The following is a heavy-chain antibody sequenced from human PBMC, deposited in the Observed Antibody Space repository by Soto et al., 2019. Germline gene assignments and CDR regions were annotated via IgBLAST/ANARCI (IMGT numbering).Heavy chain of an antibody. CDR1: GGSISSSSYY. D-gene: IGHD6-13*01. Sequence: PSETLSLTCTVSGGSISSSSYYWGWIRQPPGKGLEWIGSIYHSGSTYYNPSLKSRVTISVDTSKNQFSLKLSSVTAADTAVYYCARQRVIAAAGSIDYWGQGTLVTVS. V-gene: IGHV4-39*01. CDR3: ARQRVIAAAGSIDY. CDR2: IYHSGST. J-gene: IGHJ4*02.